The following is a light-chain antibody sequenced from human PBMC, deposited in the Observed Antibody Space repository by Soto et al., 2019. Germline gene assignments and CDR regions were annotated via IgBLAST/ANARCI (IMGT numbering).Light chain of an antibody. J-gene: IGKJ1*01. CDR1: QSVSSN. V-gene: IGKV3-15*01. CDR3: QQYNYWPVT. Sequence: EIAMTQSPATLSVSPGERATLSCRASQSVSSNLAWYQQKPGQAPRLLIYGASTRATGVPARFSGSGSGTEFTLTISSLQSEDFAVYNCQQYNYWPVTFGQGNKVAI. CDR2: GAS.